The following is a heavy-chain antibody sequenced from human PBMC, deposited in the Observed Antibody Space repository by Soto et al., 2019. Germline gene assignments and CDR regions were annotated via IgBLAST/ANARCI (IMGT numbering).Heavy chain of an antibody. Sequence: VGSLRLSCAASGFTVSSNYMSWVRQAPGKGLEWVSVIYSGGSTYYADSVKGRFTISRDNSKNTLYLQMNSLRAEDTAVYYCARHGSGGYGMDVWGQGTTVTVSS. J-gene: IGHJ6*02. V-gene: IGHV3-53*01. CDR2: IYSGGST. D-gene: IGHD6-19*01. CDR3: ARHGSGGYGMDV. CDR1: GFTVSSNY.